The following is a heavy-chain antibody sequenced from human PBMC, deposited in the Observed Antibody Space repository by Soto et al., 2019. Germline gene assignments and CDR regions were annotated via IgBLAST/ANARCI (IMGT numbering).Heavy chain of an antibody. D-gene: IGHD6-25*01. V-gene: IGHV4-31*03. J-gene: IGHJ6*03. CDR2: IYYSGST. Sequence: SETLSLTCTVSGGSISSGGYYWSWIRQHPGKGLEWIGYIYYSGSTYYNPSLKSRGTISVDTSKNQFSLKLSSVTAADTAVYYCARGGRPRYYYYYRHVSGKGTRITVSS. CDR1: GGSISSGGYY. CDR3: ARGGRPRYYYYYRHV.